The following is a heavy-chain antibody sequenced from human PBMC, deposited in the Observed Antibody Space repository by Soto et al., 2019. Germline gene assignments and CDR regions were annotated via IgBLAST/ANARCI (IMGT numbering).Heavy chain of an antibody. D-gene: IGHD6-6*01. CDR1: GGTFSSYT. Sequence: ASVKVSCKASGGTFSSYTISWVRQAPGQGLEWMGRIIPILGIANYAQKFQGRVTITADKSTSTAYMELSSLRSEDTAVYYCARAASSIAARRDGGYFDYWGQGTLVTVSS. V-gene: IGHV1-69*02. CDR2: IIPILGIA. J-gene: IGHJ4*02. CDR3: ARAASSIAARRDGGYFDY.